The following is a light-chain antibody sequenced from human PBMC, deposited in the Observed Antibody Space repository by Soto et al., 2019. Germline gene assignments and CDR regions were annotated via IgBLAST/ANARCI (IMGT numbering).Light chain of an antibody. CDR1: QSIASF. J-gene: IGKJ5*01. CDR3: QQSYTTPIT. CDR2: DAS. V-gene: IGKV1-39*01. Sequence: DIQRTQSPSSLSASVGDRVTMTCRASQSIASFLNWYQQKPGKAPKLLIYDASSVQSGVPSRFTGSGSGTDFTLTISSLQPEDFATYYCQQSYTTPITFGQGTRLEIK.